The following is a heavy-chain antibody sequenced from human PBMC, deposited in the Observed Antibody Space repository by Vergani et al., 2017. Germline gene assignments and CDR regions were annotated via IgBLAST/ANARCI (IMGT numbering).Heavy chain of an antibody. D-gene: IGHD2-15*01. V-gene: IGHV1-69*01. CDR3: AGDRCSGGSCYSHSNWFDP. CDR1: GGTFSSYA. J-gene: IGHJ5*02. CDR2: IIPIFGTA. Sequence: QVQLVQSGAEVKKPGSSVKVSCKASGGTFSSYAISWVRQAPGQGLEWMGGIIPIFGTANYAQKFQGRVTITANESTRTAYVELSSLRSEDTAVYYCAGDRCSGGSCYSHSNWFDPWGEGTLVTVSS.